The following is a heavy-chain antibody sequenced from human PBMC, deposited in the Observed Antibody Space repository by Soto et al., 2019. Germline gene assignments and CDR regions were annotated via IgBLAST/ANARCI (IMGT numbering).Heavy chain of an antibody. D-gene: IGHD3-3*01. Sequence: GSLRLSCAACGFMFSTSWISWVRQAPGKGLEWVANIKQDGREKHYVDSVKGRFTIARDNAKKSLYLQMDSLSPEDTAVYLCVREKLPNMWRADYLHEWGQGTPGTVPS. J-gene: IGHJ4*02. V-gene: IGHV3-7*01. CDR3: VREKLPNMWRADYLHE. CDR1: GFMFSTSW. CDR2: IKQDGREK.